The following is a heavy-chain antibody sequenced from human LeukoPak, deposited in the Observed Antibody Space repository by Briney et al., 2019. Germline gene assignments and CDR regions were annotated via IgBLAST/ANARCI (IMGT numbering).Heavy chain of an antibody. CDR2: IGGSGTRT. D-gene: IGHD2-2*03. V-gene: IGHV3-23*01. CDR3: AKDSHWILFDD. J-gene: IGHJ4*02. CDR1: GFTFSSYA. Sequence: GGSLRLSCAASGFTFSSYAMSWVRQAPGKGLEWVSGIGGSGTRTYYADSVKGRFTISRDNSKNTLYLQMNSLRDEDTAVYYCAKDSHWILFDDWGQGTLVTVSS.